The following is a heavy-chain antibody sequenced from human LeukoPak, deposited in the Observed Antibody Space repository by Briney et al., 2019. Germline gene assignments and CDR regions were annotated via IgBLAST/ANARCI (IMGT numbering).Heavy chain of an antibody. Sequence: GGSLRLSCAASGYTFSNAWMSWVRQAPGKGLEWVGRIKSKTDGGTTDYAAPVKGRFTISRDDSKNTLYLQMNSLKTEDTAVYYCTTWRWGVPAAYWGQGTLVTVSS. V-gene: IGHV3-15*01. D-gene: IGHD2-2*01. CDR2: IKSKTDGGTT. CDR1: GYTFSNAW. J-gene: IGHJ4*02. CDR3: TTWRWGVPAAY.